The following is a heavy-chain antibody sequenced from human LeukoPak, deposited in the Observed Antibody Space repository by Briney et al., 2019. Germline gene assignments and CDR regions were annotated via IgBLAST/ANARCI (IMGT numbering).Heavy chain of an antibody. CDR2: ISAYNGNT. Sequence: ASVKVSCKASGYTFTSYGISWVRQAPGQGLEWMGWISAYNGNTNYAQKLQGRVTMTTDTSTSTAYMELRSLRSDDTAVYYCARAPTFYDSSGHPAYYFGYWGQGTLVTVSS. D-gene: IGHD3-22*01. CDR3: ARAPTFYDSSGHPAYYFGY. CDR1: GYTFTSYG. J-gene: IGHJ4*02. V-gene: IGHV1-18*01.